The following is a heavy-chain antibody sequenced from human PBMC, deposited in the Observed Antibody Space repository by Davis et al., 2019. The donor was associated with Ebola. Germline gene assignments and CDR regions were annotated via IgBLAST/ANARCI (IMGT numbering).Heavy chain of an antibody. D-gene: IGHD7-27*01. Sequence: SVKVSCKASGGTFSSYAISWVRQAPGQGLEWMGGIIPIFGTANYAQKFQGRVTITADASTSTAYMELSSLRSEDTAVYYCARLTGDLYYYGMDVWGQGTTVTVSS. V-gene: IGHV1-69*13. CDR1: GGTFSSYA. J-gene: IGHJ6*02. CDR2: IIPIFGTA. CDR3: ARLTGDLYYYGMDV.